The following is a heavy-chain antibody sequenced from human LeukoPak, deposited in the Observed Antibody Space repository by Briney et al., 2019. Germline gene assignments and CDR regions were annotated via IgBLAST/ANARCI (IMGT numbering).Heavy chain of an antibody. D-gene: IGHD3-22*01. J-gene: IGHJ3*02. CDR3: ARGRFRTDSSDAFDI. V-gene: IGHV1-69*04. Sequence: GASVKVSCTASGGTFSSYAISWVRQAPGQGPEWMGRINPIFGIANYAQKFQGRVTITADKSTSTAYMELSSLRSEDTAVYYCARGRFRTDSSDAFDIWGQGTMVTVSS. CDR1: GGTFSSYA. CDR2: INPIFGIA.